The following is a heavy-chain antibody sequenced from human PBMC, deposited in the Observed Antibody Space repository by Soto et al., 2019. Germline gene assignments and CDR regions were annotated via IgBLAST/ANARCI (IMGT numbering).Heavy chain of an antibody. Sequence: PSETLSLTCAVYGGSFSGYYWSWIRQPPGKGLEWIGEINHSGSTNYNPSLKSRVTISVDTSKNQFSLKLSSVTAADTAVYYCAGRGPYCTNGVCYYYYYMDVWGKGTTVTVSS. J-gene: IGHJ6*03. CDR2: INHSGST. CDR3: AGRGPYCTNGVCYYYYYMDV. D-gene: IGHD2-8*01. V-gene: IGHV4-34*01. CDR1: GGSFSGYY.